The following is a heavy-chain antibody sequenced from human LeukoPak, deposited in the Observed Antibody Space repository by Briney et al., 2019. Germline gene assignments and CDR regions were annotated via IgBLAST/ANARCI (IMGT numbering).Heavy chain of an antibody. CDR1: GFTFSSYS. V-gene: IGHV3-33*08. CDR2: IWYDGSNK. J-gene: IGHJ4*02. D-gene: IGHD1-26*01. Sequence: PGGSLRLSCAASGFTFSSYSMNWVRQAPGKGLEWVAVIWYDGSNKYYADSVKGRFTISRDNSKNTLYLQMNSLRAEDTAVYYCARDSVGATQSDYWGQGTLVTVSS. CDR3: ARDSVGATQSDY.